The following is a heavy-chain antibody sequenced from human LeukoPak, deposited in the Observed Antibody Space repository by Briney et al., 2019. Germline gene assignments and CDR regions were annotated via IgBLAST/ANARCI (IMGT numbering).Heavy chain of an antibody. D-gene: IGHD5-12*01. Sequence: GGSLRLSCAASEFTFSSYGIHWVRQAPGKGLEWVAVISYDGNNKYYADSVKGRFTISRDNSKNTLYLQMNSLRAEDTAVYYCAKDPIPADSGYDSLFDYWGQGTLVTVSS. V-gene: IGHV3-30*18. CDR2: ISYDGNNK. CDR3: AKDPIPADSGYDSLFDY. J-gene: IGHJ4*02. CDR1: EFTFSSYG.